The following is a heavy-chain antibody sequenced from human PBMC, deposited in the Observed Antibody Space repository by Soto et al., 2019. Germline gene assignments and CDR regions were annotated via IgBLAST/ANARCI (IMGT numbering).Heavy chain of an antibody. J-gene: IGHJ4*02. CDR2: VYYNGDT. CDR1: GDSINPYY. D-gene: IGHD2-15*01. Sequence: SETLSLTCTVSGDSINPYYWSWIRQPPGKGLEWIGYVYYNGDTNSNPSLKSRVSISVETSKNQFSLRLSSVTTADTAIYYCARYYCAGGTCYHFEHWSQGTLVTVSS. CDR3: ARYYCAGGTCYHFEH. V-gene: IGHV4-59*01.